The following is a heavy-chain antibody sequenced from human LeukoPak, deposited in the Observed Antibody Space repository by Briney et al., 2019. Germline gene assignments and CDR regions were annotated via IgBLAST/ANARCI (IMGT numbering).Heavy chain of an antibody. D-gene: IGHD3-22*01. CDR1: GFTFSSYS. V-gene: IGHV3-21*01. J-gene: IGHJ3*02. Sequence: PGGSLRLSCAASGFTFSSYSMNWVRQVPGKGLEWVSSISSSSSYIYYADSVKGRFTISRDNAKNSLYLQMNSLRAEDTAVYYCARATYDSSGYCDAFDIWGQGTMVTVSS. CDR2: ISSSSSYI. CDR3: ARATYDSSGYCDAFDI.